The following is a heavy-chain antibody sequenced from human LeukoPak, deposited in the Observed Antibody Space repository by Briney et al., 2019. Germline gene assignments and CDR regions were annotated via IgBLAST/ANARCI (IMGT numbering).Heavy chain of an antibody. J-gene: IGHJ3*02. CDR3: ARDVVTVTKGFDI. CDR1: TDSFSSHY. CDR2: ISYIGST. V-gene: IGHV4-59*11. D-gene: IGHD4-17*01. Sequence: SETLSLTCAVSTDSFSSHYWTWIRQPPGKGLEWIGYISYIGSTNYNPSLKSRVTISIDTSKNQFSLKLSFVTAADTAVYYCARDVVTVTKGFDIWGQGTMVSVSS.